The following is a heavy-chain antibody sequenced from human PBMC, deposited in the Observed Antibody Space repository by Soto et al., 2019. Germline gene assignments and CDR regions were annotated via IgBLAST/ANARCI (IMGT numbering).Heavy chain of an antibody. CDR3: ARQIYDSDTGPNFQYYFDS. CDR2: IDPSDSQT. D-gene: IGHD3-22*01. V-gene: IGHV5-10-1*01. J-gene: IGHJ4*02. Sequence: GESLKISCKGSGYSFAGYWITWVRQKPGEGLEWMGRIDPSDSQTYYSPSFRGHVTISATKSITTVFLQWSSLRASDTAMYYCARQIYDSDTGPNFQYYFDSWGQGTPVTVSS. CDR1: GYSFAGYW.